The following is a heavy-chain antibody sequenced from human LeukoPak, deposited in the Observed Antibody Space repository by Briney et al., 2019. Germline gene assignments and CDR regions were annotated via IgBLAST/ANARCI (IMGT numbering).Heavy chain of an antibody. CDR2: ISSSSSTI. Sequence: GGSLRLSCAASGFTFSSYSMNWVRQAPGKGLEWVSYISSSSSTIYYADSVEGRFTISRDNAKNSLYLQMNSLRDEDTAVYYCARSTVTTTLRYVYYYYGMDVWGQGTTVTVSS. J-gene: IGHJ6*02. CDR3: ARSTVTTTLRYVYYYYGMDV. CDR1: GFTFSSYS. V-gene: IGHV3-48*02. D-gene: IGHD4-17*01.